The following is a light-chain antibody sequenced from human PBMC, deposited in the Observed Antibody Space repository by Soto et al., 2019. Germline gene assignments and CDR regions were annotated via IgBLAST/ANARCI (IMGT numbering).Light chain of an antibody. CDR2: GAS. CDR3: QQYNNWHQNT. Sequence: DIVMTQSPATLSVSLGERATLSCRASQSVSSNLAWYQQKPGQAPKLLIYGASTSATGIPARFSGGGSGTEFTLIISSLQSDDFVVYYCQQYNNWHQNTFGGGTKVEIK. V-gene: IGKV3-15*01. J-gene: IGKJ4*01. CDR1: QSVSSN.